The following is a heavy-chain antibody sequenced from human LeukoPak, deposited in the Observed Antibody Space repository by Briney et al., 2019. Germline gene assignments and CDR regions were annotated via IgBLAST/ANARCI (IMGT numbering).Heavy chain of an antibody. J-gene: IGHJ4*02. CDR2: ISPDGSSA. CDR3: ARVSFCPRCHFDY. Sequence: GGSLRLSCAASGFXFSSYWMHWVRQAPGKGLVWVARISPDGSSALSADSVRGRFTISRDNADNTLYLQLNSLRAEDTAVYYCARVSFCPRCHFDYWGQGTLVTVSS. CDR1: GFXFSSYW. D-gene: IGHD2/OR15-2a*01. V-gene: IGHV3-74*03.